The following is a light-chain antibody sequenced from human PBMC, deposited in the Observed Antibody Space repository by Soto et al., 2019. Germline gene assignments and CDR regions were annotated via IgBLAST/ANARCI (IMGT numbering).Light chain of an antibody. CDR1: QAITNN. CDR2: EES. Sequence: DIHLTQSPSSLSASVGDRVTITCRASQAITNNLAWYPQKPGNPPKLLIYEESTLHSGVPSRFSGRKVGTQFILTIDSLQPEDFATYYCQQVKSYPRTFGGGTKVEIK. V-gene: IGKV1-9*01. CDR3: QQVKSYPRT. J-gene: IGKJ4*01.